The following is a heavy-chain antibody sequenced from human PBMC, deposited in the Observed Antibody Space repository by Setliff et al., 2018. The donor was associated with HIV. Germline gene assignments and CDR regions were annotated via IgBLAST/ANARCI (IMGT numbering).Heavy chain of an antibody. V-gene: IGHV4-4*02. CDR3: ASVSSATYYYFQQ. J-gene: IGHJ1*01. CDR1: GGSISSSNW. CDR2: IYHSGST. D-gene: IGHD1-26*01. Sequence: PSETLSLTCAVSGGSISSSNWWSWVRQPPGKGLEWIGEIYHSGSTNYNPSLKSRVTISVDKSKNQFSLKLSSVTAADTAVYYCASVSSATYYYFQQWGQGTLVTVSS.